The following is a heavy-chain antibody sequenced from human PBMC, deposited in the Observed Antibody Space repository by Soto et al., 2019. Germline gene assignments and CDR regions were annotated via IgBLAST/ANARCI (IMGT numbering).Heavy chain of an antibody. CDR1: GFTFSNAW. V-gene: IGHV3-15*01. D-gene: IGHD6-19*01. J-gene: IGHJ4*02. CDR2: IKSKTDGGTT. CDR3: TTEYSSGWYHS. Sequence: LRLSCAGSGFTFSNAWMSWVRQAPGKGLEWVGRIKSKTDGGTTDYAAPVKGRFTISRDDSKNTLYLQMNSLKTEDTAVYYCTTEYSSGWYHSWGQGTLVTVSS.